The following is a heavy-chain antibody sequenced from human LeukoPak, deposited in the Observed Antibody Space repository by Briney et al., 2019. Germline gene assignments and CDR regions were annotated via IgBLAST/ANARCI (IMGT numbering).Heavy chain of an antibody. CDR3: VKDAAGPEY. J-gene: IGHJ4*02. D-gene: IGHD6-13*01. CDR2: ISAGGGST. CDR1: GLTFSNYS. V-gene: IGHV3-23*01. Sequence: GGSLRLSCAVSGLTFSNYSMAWVRQAPGKGLFWVSGISAGGGSTYYADSVKGRFTISRDNSRNTLYLQMNSLSAEDTAVYYCVKDAAGPEYWGQGTLVTVSS.